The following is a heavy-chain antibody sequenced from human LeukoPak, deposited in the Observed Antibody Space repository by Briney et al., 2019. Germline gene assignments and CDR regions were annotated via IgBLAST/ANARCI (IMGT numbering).Heavy chain of an antibody. CDR1: GHTFTGYY. CDR2: INPNSGGT. V-gene: IGHV1-2*02. D-gene: IGHD3-3*01. Sequence: ASVKVSCKASGHTFTGYYMHWVRQAPGQGLEWMGWINPNSGGTNYAQKFQGRVTMTRDTSISTAYMELSRLRSDDTAVYYCARDNRKGSGYYPADYWGQGTLVTVSS. J-gene: IGHJ4*02. CDR3: ARDNRKGSGYYPADY.